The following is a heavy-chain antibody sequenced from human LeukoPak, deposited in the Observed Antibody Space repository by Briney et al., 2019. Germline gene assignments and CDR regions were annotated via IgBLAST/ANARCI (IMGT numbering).Heavy chain of an antibody. Sequence: ASVKVSCKASGYTFTSYAMNWVRQAPGQGLEWMGWINTNTGNPTYAQGFTGRFVFSLDTSVSTAYLQISSLKAEDIAVYYCARDGLAVAGNYYYYYMDVWGKGTTVTVSS. J-gene: IGHJ6*03. CDR1: GYTFTSYA. V-gene: IGHV7-4-1*02. D-gene: IGHD6-19*01. CDR3: ARDGLAVAGNYYYYYMDV. CDR2: INTNTGNP.